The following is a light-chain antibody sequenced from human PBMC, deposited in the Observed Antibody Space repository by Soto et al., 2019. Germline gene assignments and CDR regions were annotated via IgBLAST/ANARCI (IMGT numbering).Light chain of an antibody. CDR1: SSNIGAGYD. J-gene: IGLJ2*01. Sequence: QPVLTQPPSVSGAPGQRVTISCTGSSSNIGAGYDVQWYQQLPGAAPKLLIFGNSNRPSGVPDQFSGSRSGTSASLAITGLQAEDEADYFCQSYDISLSVSVIFGGGTKLTVL. V-gene: IGLV1-40*01. CDR3: QSYDISLSVSVI. CDR2: GNS.